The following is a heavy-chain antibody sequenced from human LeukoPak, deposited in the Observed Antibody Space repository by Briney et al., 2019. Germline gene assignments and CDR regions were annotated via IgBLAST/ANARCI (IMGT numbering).Heavy chain of an antibody. CDR3: ARGPPTDYYDSSGFYCVFDY. Sequence: KLSETLSLTCAVYGGSFSGYYWSWIRQPPGKGLEWIGEINHSGSTNYNPSLKSRVTISVDTSKNQFSLKLSSVTAADTAVYFCARGPPTDYYDSSGFYCVFDYWGQRTLVSVSS. V-gene: IGHV4-34*01. CDR1: GGSFSGYY. J-gene: IGHJ4*02. CDR2: INHSGST. D-gene: IGHD3-22*01.